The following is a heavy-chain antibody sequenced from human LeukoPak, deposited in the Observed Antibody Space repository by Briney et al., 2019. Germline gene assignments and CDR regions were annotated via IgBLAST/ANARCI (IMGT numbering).Heavy chain of an antibody. CDR3: ARDLTAYGSGSYDY. CDR1: AYSVSSGYY. V-gene: IGHV4-38-2*02. Sequence: SETLSLTCTVSAYSVSSGYYWGWIRQPPGKGLEWIGSIYHSGSTYYNPSLKSRVTISVDTSKNQFSLKLSSVTAADTAVYYCARDLTAYGSGSYDYWGQGTLVTVSS. J-gene: IGHJ4*02. D-gene: IGHD3-10*01. CDR2: IYHSGST.